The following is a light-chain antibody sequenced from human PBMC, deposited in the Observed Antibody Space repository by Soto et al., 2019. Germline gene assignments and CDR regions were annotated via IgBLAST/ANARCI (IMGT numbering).Light chain of an antibody. CDR2: AAS. CDR3: QNFYGAPFT. V-gene: IGKV1-27*01. J-gene: IGKJ3*01. CDR1: QGISNY. Sequence: DIQMTQSPSSLSASVGDRVTITCRASQGISNYLAWYQQKPGKIPKLLIYAASTLQSGVPPRFSGSGSGTHFTITSSSLQPEDVASYYCQNFYGAPFTFGPGTKVDIK.